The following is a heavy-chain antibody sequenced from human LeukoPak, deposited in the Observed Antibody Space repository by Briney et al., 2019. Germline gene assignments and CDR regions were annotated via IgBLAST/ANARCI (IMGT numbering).Heavy chain of an antibody. D-gene: IGHD7-27*01. CDR3: AKLRSADWGPIDC. J-gene: IGHJ4*02. Sequence: QSGGSLRLSCAASGFTFSSYAMSWVRQAPGKGLGWVSGISDSGGSTYYADSVKGRFTISRDNSKSTLFLQMNSLRAEDTAVYYCAKLRSADWGPIDCGGQGTLVTVSS. CDR1: GFTFSSYA. V-gene: IGHV3-23*01. CDR2: ISDSGGST.